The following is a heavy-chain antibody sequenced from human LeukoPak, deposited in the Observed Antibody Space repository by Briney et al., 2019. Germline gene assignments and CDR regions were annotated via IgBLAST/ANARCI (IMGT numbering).Heavy chain of an antibody. J-gene: IGHJ5*02. CDR2: ISSDESST. CDR1: GFTFSHHW. V-gene: IGHV3-74*01. CDR3: TRNPDGRNWFDP. Sequence: PGGSLRLSCGASGFTFSHHWMHWVRQAPGKGLVWVSHISSDESSTTYADSVKGRFTISRDNRKNTLYLQMNSLRVEDTAMYYCTRNPDGRNWFDPWGQGTLVTVSS. D-gene: IGHD1-14*01.